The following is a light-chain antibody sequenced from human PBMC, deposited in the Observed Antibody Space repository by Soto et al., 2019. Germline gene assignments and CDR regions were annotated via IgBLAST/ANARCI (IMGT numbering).Light chain of an antibody. Sequence: EIVLTQSPGTLSFSPGERATLSCRASQSVSSSYLAWYQQKPGQAPRLLIFAASSRASGIPDRFSGSGSGTDFTLNLSRLEPEDFALFYCQYHGSSPITFGPGTRLEIK. CDR1: QSVSSSY. CDR2: AAS. V-gene: IGKV3-20*01. J-gene: IGKJ5*01. CDR3: QYHGSSPIT.